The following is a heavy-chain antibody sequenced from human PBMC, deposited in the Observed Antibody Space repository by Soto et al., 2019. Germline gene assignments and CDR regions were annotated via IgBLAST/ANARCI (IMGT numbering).Heavy chain of an antibody. V-gene: IGHV3-33*01. CDR1: GFTFRTHA. Sequence: PGGSLRLSCAASGFTFRTHAMHWVRQSPGRGLEWVAMIWEDGTTKYYAESVEGRFTISKDNSKNTLYLQMNSLRVEDTAMYYCARDPPNSGYYLDYWGQGTLVTVSS. CDR2: IWEDGTTK. CDR3: ARDPPNSGYYLDY. D-gene: IGHD3-22*01. J-gene: IGHJ4*02.